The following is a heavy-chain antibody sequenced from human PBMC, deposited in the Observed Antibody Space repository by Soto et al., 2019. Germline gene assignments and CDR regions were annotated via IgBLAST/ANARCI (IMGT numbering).Heavy chain of an antibody. CDR1: GFTFCSYS. V-gene: IGHV3-21*01. Sequence: GGSLRLSCAASGFTFCSYSMNWVRQAPGKGLEWVSSISSSSSYIYYADSVKGRFTISRDNAKNSLYLQMNSLRAEDTAVYYCARAMIVVSPTDYWGQGTLVTVSS. J-gene: IGHJ4*02. CDR2: ISSSSSYI. CDR3: ARAMIVVSPTDY. D-gene: IGHD3-22*01.